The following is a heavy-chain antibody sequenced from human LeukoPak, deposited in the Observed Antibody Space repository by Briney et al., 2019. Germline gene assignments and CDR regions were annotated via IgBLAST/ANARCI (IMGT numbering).Heavy chain of an antibody. V-gene: IGHV3-7*01. CDR1: GFPFSSYW. J-gene: IGHJ5*01. D-gene: IGHD6-13*01. Sequence: GGSLRLSCAASGFPFSSYWMTWVRQAPGKGLEWVANIKGDGSEKYYVHSVKGRFTISRDNAKVSLYLQMDSLRAEDTALYYCASERPSSSWYDFWGQGTLVTVSS. CDR3: ASERPSSSWYDF. CDR2: IKGDGSEK.